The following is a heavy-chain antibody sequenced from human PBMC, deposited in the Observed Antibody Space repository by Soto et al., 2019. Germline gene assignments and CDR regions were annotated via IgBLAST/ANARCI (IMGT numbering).Heavy chain of an antibody. CDR1: GGSISSGGYY. J-gene: IGHJ4*02. V-gene: IGHV4-31*03. D-gene: IGHD3-22*01. Sequence: PSETLSLTCTVSGGSISSGGYYWSWIRQHPGKGLEWIGYIYYSGSTYYNPSLKSRVTISVDTSKNQFSLKLSSVTAADTAVYYCAREGYYDSSGYLDWGQGTLVTVSS. CDR3: AREGYYDSSGYLD. CDR2: IYYSGST.